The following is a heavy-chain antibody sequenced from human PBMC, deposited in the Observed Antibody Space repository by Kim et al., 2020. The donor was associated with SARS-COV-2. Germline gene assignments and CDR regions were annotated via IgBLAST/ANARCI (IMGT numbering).Heavy chain of an antibody. J-gene: IGHJ4*01. CDR3: ATYGGGNSYDNGFDY. V-gene: IGHV4-39*01. CDR1: VFSISSTSYY. CDR2: IYHSGST. Sequence: SETLSLTCTASVFSISSTSYYWGRIRQPPGKGLEWIVSIYHSGSTYYNPSLKRRVNITVDSSKNQFSLKLSPVPAAVTAVYYCATYGGGNSYDNGFDYLG. D-gene: IGHD5-18*01.